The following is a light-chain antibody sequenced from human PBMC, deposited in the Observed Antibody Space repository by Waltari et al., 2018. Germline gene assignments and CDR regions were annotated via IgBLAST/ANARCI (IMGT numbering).Light chain of an antibody. CDR2: KAN. Sequence: QTVVTQEPSLSVPPAGTVTHTCALSSAPLSPTSTAPWYQQTPGQAPRTLVYKANARSSGVPDRFSGSILGNTAALTITGAQADDESDYYCALYMGSGIWVFGGGTRLTVL. V-gene: IGLV8-61*01. CDR3: ALYMGSGIWV. CDR1: SAPLSPTST. J-gene: IGLJ3*02.